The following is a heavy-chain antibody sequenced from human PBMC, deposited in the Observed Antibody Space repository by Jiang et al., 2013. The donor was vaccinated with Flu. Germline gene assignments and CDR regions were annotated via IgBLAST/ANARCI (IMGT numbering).Heavy chain of an antibody. Sequence: GAEVKKPGASVKVSCKASGYTFTSYYMHWVRQAPGQGLEWMGIINPSGGSTSYAQKFQGRVTMTRDTSTSTVYMELSSLRSEDTAVYYCARDRLRKRMVRGMYYFDYWGQGTLVTVSS. V-gene: IGHV1-46*01. CDR3: ARDRLRKRMVRGMYYFDY. CDR2: INPSGGST. CDR1: GYTFTSYY. J-gene: IGHJ4*02. D-gene: IGHD3-10*01.